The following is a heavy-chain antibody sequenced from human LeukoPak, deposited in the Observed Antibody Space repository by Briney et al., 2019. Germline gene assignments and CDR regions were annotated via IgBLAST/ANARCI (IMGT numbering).Heavy chain of an antibody. Sequence: SETLTLTCTVSGYSISSGYYWGWIRQPPGKGPEWIGSIYHSGSTNYNPSLKSRVTISVDTSKNQFSLKLSSVTAADTAVYYCARGLRPYYDILTGPRGPYFDYWGQGTLVTVSS. V-gene: IGHV4-38-2*02. CDR1: GYSISSGYY. J-gene: IGHJ4*02. CDR2: IYHSGST. CDR3: ARGLRPYYDILTGPRGPYFDY. D-gene: IGHD3-9*01.